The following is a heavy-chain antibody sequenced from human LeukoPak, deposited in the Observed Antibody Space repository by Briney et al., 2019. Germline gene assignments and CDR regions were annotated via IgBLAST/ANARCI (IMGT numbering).Heavy chain of an antibody. CDR3: ARVRVVTQDFDY. J-gene: IGHJ4*02. CDR2: ISHSGNT. CDR1: LGSTSDYY. V-gene: IGHV4-59*01. Sequence: PSETLSLTCTVSLGSTSDYYWSSIRQPPGKGLEGIGFISHSGNTNYNPSLQRRATISIDTSKRQFSLNLSSVIAADTAVYYCARVRVVTQDFDYWGQGTLVTVSP. D-gene: IGHD4-23*01.